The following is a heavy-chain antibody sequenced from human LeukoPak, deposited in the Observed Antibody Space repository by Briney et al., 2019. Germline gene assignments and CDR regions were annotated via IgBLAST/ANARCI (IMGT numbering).Heavy chain of an antibody. J-gene: IGHJ4*02. CDR1: GGTFSSYA. V-gene: IGHV1-69*05. Sequence: EASVKVSCKASGGTFSSYAISWVRQAPGQGLEWMGRIIPIFGTANYAQKFQGRATITTDESTSTAYMELSSLRSEDTAVYYCARDSSGYTFGSFDYWGQGTLVTVSS. CDR2: IIPIFGTA. CDR3: ARDSSGYTFGSFDY. D-gene: IGHD3-22*01.